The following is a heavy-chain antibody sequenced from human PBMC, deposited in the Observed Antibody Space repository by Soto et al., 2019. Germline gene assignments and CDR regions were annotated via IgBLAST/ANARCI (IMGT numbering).Heavy chain of an antibody. V-gene: IGHV3-21*01. CDR3: ARGIAAAGTTY. D-gene: IGHD6-13*01. CDR2: ISSSSSYI. J-gene: IGHJ4*02. Sequence: RLSCAGSGFTFSSYSMNWVRQAPGKGLEWVSSISSSSSYIYYADSVKGRFTISRDNAKNSLYLQMNSLRAEDTAVYYCARGIAAAGTTYWGQGTLVTVSS. CDR1: GFTFSSYS.